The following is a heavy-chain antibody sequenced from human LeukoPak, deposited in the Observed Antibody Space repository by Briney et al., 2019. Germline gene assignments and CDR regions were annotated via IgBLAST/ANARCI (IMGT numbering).Heavy chain of an antibody. J-gene: IGHJ4*02. CDR3: AREDFYDVSGFAS. CDR2: INPHSGGT. Sequence: ASVKVSHKASRYTFTDRYLHWVRQAPGQGREWIGWINPHSGGTNYAQNFQGRVSMPRDTSITTACMELSRLRPDDTAVYYCAREDFYDVSGFASWGEGTRVSVSS. V-gene: IGHV1-2*02. D-gene: IGHD3-22*01. CDR1: RYTFTDRY.